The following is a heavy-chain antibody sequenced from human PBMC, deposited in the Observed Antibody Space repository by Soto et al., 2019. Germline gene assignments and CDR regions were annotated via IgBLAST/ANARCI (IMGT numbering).Heavy chain of an antibody. CDR2: IYHSGST. CDR1: GGSISSGGYS. V-gene: IGHV4-30-2*01. CDR3: ASQYNWNPRGMDV. Sequence: SETLSLTCAVSGGSISSGGYSWSWIRQPPGKGLEWIGYIYHSGSTDYNPSLKSRVTISVDRSKNQFYLRLSSVTAADTAVYHCASQYNWNPRGMDVCGQGTKVTVYS. D-gene: IGHD1-20*01. J-gene: IGHJ6*02.